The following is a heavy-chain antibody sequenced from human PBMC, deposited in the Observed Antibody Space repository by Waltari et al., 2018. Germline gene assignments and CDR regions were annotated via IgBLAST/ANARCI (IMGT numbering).Heavy chain of an antibody. CDR1: GGSISSSSYY. CDR2: IYYSGIT. CDR3: ARESGDRGFDY. J-gene: IGHJ4*02. V-gene: IGHV4-39*07. D-gene: IGHD3-10*01. Sequence: QLQLQESGPGLVKPSETLSLTCTVSGGSISSSSYYWGWIRQPPGKGLEWIGSIYYSGITYYNPSLKSRVTISVDTSKNQFSLKLSSVTAADTAVYYCARESGDRGFDYWGQGTLVTVSS.